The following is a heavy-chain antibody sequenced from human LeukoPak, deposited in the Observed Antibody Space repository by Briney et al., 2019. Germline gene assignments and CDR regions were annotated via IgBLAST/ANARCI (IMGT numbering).Heavy chain of an antibody. D-gene: IGHD3-10*01. CDR1: GYTFTSYT. V-gene: IGHV1-3*01. CDR3: TRARPLGDPEKFDY. CDR2: INAGNGNT. J-gene: IGHJ4*02. Sequence: GASVKVSCKASGYTFTSYTMHWVRQAPGQRLEWMGWINAGNGNTLYSQKFQGRVTITRDTFATTAYMELGSLRSEDTAVYYCTRARPLGDPEKFDYWGQGTLVTVSS.